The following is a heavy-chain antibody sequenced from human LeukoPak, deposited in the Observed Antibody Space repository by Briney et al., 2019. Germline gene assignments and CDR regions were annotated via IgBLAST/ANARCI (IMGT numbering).Heavy chain of an antibody. J-gene: IGHJ4*02. CDR2: IYPGDSDT. CDR3: ARRRTWRGYSYGYDY. D-gene: IGHD5-18*01. V-gene: IGHV5-51*01. CDR1: GYSFTSYW. Sequence: GESLKISCQGSGYSFTSYWIGWVRQLPGKGLEWMGIIYPGDSDTRYSPSFQGQVTISADKSISTAYLQWSSLKASDTAMYYCARRRTWRGYSYGYDYWGRGTLVTVSS.